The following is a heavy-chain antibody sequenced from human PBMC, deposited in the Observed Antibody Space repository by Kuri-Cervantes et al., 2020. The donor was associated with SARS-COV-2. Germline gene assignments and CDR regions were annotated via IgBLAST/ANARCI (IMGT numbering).Heavy chain of an antibody. CDR2: ITDSGDSS. D-gene: IGHD6-19*01. CDR3: ARDSRIAVSGDLDY. V-gene: IGHV3-23*01. Sequence: GESLKISCAASGFTFNNYAMSWVRQAPGKGLEWVSGITDSGDSSYYADSVKGRFTISRDNSKNTLYLQMNSLRAEDTAVYYCARDSRIAVSGDLDYWGQGTLVTVSS. J-gene: IGHJ4*02. CDR1: GFTFNNYA.